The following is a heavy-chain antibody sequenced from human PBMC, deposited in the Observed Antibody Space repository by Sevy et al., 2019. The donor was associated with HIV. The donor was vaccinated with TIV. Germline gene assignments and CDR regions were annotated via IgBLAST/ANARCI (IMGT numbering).Heavy chain of an antibody. J-gene: IGHJ6*02. CDR3: ARDSNSGYYYYYAMDV. CDR1: GFTFRTYA. V-gene: IGHV3-30-3*01. D-gene: IGHD1-26*01. CDR2: ISYDGSYK. Sequence: GESLKISCAASGFTFRTYALHWVRQAPGKGLEWVAVISYDGSYKNYADSVKGRFTISRDNSKNTLYVQMNSLRAEDTAVYYCARDSNSGYYYYYAMDVWGQGTTVTVSS.